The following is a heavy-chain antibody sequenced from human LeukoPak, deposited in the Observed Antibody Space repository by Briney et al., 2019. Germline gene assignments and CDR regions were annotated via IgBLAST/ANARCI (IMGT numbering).Heavy chain of an antibody. CDR2: ISWNSGSI. D-gene: IGHD1-1*01. CDR3: ARDGWDWNDSGSGNFDY. CDR1: GFTFDDYA. V-gene: IGHV3-9*01. Sequence: GGSLRLSCAASGFTFDDYAMHWVRQAPGKGLEWVSGISWNSGSIGYADSVKGRFTISRDNAKNSLYLQMNSLRAEDTAVYYCARDGWDWNDSGSGNFDYWGQGTLVTVSS. J-gene: IGHJ4*02.